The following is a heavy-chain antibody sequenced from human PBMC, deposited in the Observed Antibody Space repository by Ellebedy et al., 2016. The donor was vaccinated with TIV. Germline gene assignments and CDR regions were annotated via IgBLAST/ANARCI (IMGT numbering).Heavy chain of an antibody. CDR1: GFTFNNAW. D-gene: IGHD5-12*01. CDR2: IKSKTDSGTT. CDR3: ITGGNSFDY. V-gene: IGHV3-15*01. Sequence: GESLKISXAASGFTFNNAWMHWVRQAPGKGLEWVGRIKSKTDSGTTDYAAPVKGRFTISRDDFKNTLLLQMNSLKIEDTAVYYCITGGNSFDYWGQGILVTVSS. J-gene: IGHJ4*02.